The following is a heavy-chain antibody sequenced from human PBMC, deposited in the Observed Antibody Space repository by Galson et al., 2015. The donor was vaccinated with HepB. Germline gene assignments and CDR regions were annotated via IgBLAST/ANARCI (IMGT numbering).Heavy chain of an antibody. CDR1: GGSISSGTYF. D-gene: IGHD2-15*01. V-gene: IGHV4-61*02. Sequence: TLSLTCTVSGGSISSGTYFWSWIRQPAGKGLEWIGRIYVSGHTEYNPSLESRVTMSLDTSENQFSLKLSSVTAADTAVYYCAGYREPYHSTHAFDIWGQGTVVTVSS. CDR2: IYVSGHT. CDR3: AGYREPYHSTHAFDI. J-gene: IGHJ3*02.